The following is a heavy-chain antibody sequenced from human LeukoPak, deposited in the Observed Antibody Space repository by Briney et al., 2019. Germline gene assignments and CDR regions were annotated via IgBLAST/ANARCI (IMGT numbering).Heavy chain of an antibody. CDR1: GFTFSSYW. D-gene: IGHD3-10*01. CDR3: ARDRENYYGSGSSFGYYYYGMDV. Sequence: QPGGSLRLSCAASGFTFSSYWMSWVRQAPGKGLEWVANIKQDGGEKYYVDSVKGRFTISRDNAKNSLSLQMNSLRAEDTAVYYCARDRENYYGSGSSFGYYYYGMDVWGQGTTVTVSS. V-gene: IGHV3-7*01. J-gene: IGHJ6*02. CDR2: IKQDGGEK.